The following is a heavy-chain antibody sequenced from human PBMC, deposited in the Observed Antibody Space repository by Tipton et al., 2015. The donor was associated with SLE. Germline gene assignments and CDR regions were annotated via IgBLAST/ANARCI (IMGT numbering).Heavy chain of an antibody. CDR1: GYTFTSYG. CDR3: TRAPLQAYSYGSGSYTLFDY. Sequence: QLVQSGAEVKNTGASVKVSCKASGYTFTSYGMHWVRQAPGQGLEWMGWFNTGNGATQTSQRVQGRVTLTMDRAAATAYMEVGSLKSEDTGVYYCTRAPLQAYSYGSGSYTLFDYWGQGTLVTVSS. CDR2: FNTGNGAT. J-gene: IGHJ4*02. V-gene: IGHV1-3*04. D-gene: IGHD3-10*01.